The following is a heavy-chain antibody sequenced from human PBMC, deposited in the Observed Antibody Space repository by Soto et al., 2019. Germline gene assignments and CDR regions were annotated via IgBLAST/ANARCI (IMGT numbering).Heavy chain of an antibody. CDR3: AGPHDRAGLGT. Sequence: ASVKVSCKASEYTFSSYLVHWVRQVHGQGLEWMGWNNGYNGKTEYSQKFQGRVTITRDTSANTAYLELSSLTSEDTAVYYCAGPHDRAGLGTWGQGT. V-gene: IGHV1-3*01. CDR1: EYTFSSYL. J-gene: IGHJ5*02. D-gene: IGHD3-9*01. CDR2: NNGYNGKT.